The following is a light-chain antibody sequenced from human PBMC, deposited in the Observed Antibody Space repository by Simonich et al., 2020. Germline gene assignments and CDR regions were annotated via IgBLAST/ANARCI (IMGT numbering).Light chain of an antibody. CDR2: GAS. CDR1: QSVSSN. V-gene: IGKV3-15*01. J-gene: IGKJ5*01. Sequence: EIVMTQSPATLSVSPGERATLSCRASQSVSSNLACYQQKPGQAPRPLLYGASTRATGIPARFSGSGSGTEFTLTISSLQSEDFAVYYCQQYNNWPPITFGQGTRLEIK. CDR3: QQYNNWPPIT.